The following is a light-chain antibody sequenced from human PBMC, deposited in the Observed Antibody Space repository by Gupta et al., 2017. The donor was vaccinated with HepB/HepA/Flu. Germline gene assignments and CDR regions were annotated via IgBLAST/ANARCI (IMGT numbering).Light chain of an antibody. CDR1: QSLVYSDGITY. Sequence: DVVMTQSPLSLPVTLGQPASISCRSSQSLVYSDGITYLNWFQQRPGQSPRRLIYKVSNRDSGVPDRFSGSGSGTDFTLKISRVEAEDVGFYYCLQATHWPLTFGGGTKVEVE. V-gene: IGKV2-30*01. CDR2: KVS. J-gene: IGKJ4*01. CDR3: LQATHWPLT.